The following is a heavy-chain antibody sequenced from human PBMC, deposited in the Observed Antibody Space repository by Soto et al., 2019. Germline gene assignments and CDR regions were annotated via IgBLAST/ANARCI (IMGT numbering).Heavy chain of an antibody. V-gene: IGHV3-33*01. Sequence: GGSLRLSCAASGFTFSSYGMHWVRQAPGKGLEWVAVIWYDGSNKYYADSVKGRFTISRDNSKNTLYLQMNSLRAEDTAVYYCARDWWRYSGYEHYCYYGMDVWGQGTTVTVSS. J-gene: IGHJ6*02. CDR3: ARDWWRYSGYEHYCYYGMDV. D-gene: IGHD5-12*01. CDR2: IWYDGSNK. CDR1: GFTFSSYG.